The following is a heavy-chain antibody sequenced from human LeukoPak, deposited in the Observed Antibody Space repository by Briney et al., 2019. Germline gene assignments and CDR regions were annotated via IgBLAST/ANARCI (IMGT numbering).Heavy chain of an antibody. CDR1: GFTFSSYS. CDR3: ARVGSSGWYGYYYYYYYMDV. V-gene: IGHV3-21*01. D-gene: IGHD6-19*01. J-gene: IGHJ6*03. Sequence: PGGSLRLSCAASGFTFSSYSMNWVRQAPGKGLEWVSSISSSSSYIYYADSVKGRFTISRDNAKNSLYLQMNSLRAEDMAVYYCARVGSSGWYGYYYYYYYMDVWGKGTTVTVSS. CDR2: ISSSSSYI.